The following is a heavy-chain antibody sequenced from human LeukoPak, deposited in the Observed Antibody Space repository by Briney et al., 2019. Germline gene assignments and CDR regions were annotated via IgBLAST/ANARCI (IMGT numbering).Heavy chain of an antibody. D-gene: IGHD5-12*01. CDR2: IIPIFGTA. J-gene: IGHJ4*02. V-gene: IGHV1-69*13. Sequence: SVKVSCKASGGSFSSYAISWVRQAPGQGLEWMGGIIPIFGTANYAQKFQGRVTITADESTSTAYMELSSLRSEDTAVYYCARDLVGYSGYGEGYWGQGTLVTVSS. CDR3: ARDLVGYSGYGEGY. CDR1: GGSFSSYA.